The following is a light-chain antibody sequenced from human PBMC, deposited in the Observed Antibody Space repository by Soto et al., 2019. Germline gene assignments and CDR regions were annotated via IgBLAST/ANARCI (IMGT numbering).Light chain of an antibody. CDR3: RSYTSNSTYV. CDR1: SGDIGFYNY. CDR2: DVS. Sequence: QSVLTKPASVSGSPGQSITISCTGTSGDIGFYNYVSWYQQHPGKAPKLMIYDVSNRPSGVSNRFSGSKSGNTASLTISGLQAEDEADYYCRSYTSNSTYVFGTGTKLTVL. J-gene: IGLJ1*01. V-gene: IGLV2-14*03.